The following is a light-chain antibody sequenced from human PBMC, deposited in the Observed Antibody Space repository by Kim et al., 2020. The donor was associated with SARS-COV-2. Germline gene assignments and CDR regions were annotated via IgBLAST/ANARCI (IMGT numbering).Light chain of an antibody. J-gene: IGLJ1*01. V-gene: IGLV3-1*01. CDR3: QAWDSGTYV. Sequence: ECPGQKASITCSGDILGDKYTSWYRKKPGQSPVLVIYQDARRPSGIPERFSGSNSGNTATLTISGTHAMDEADYYCQAWDSGTYVIGTVNKVTVL. CDR1: ILGDKY. CDR2: QDA.